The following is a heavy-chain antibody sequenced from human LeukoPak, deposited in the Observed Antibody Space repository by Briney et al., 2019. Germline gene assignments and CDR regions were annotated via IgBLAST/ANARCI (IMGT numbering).Heavy chain of an antibody. CDR3: ARDLTYYYGSGSKRGFDY. CDR2: IYYSGST. Sequence: SETLSLTCTVSGGSISSSSYYWGWIRQPPGKGLEWIGSIYYSGSTYYNPSLKSRVTISVDTSKNQFSLKLSSVTAADTAVYYCARDLTYYYGSGSKRGFDYWGQGTLVTVSS. V-gene: IGHV4-39*07. D-gene: IGHD3-10*01. J-gene: IGHJ4*02. CDR1: GGSISSSSYY.